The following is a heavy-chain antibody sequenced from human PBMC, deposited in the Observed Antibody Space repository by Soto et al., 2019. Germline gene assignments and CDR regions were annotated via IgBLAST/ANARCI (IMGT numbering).Heavy chain of an antibody. J-gene: IGHJ5*02. D-gene: IGHD3-22*01. V-gene: IGHV1-69*06. CDR1: GGTFSSYA. CDR2: IIPIFGTA. CDR3: ARGTHDYYDSSGYTYNWFDP. Sequence: SVKVSCKASGGTFSSYAISWVRRAPGQGLEWMGGIIPIFGTANYAQKFQGRVTITADKSTSTAYMELSSLRSEDTAVYYCARGTHDYYDSSGYTYNWFDPWGQGTLVTVSS.